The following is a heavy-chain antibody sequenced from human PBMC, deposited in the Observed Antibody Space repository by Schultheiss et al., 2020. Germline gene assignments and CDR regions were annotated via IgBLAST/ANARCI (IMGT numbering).Heavy chain of an antibody. CDR3: ARGGYCTNGVCSDAFDI. CDR2: ISYDGSNK. J-gene: IGHJ3*02. CDR1: GFTFSSYA. Sequence: SLRLSCAASGFTFSSYAMHWVRQAPGKGLEWVAVISYDGSNKYYADSVKGRFTISRDNAKNSLYLQMNSLRAEDTAVYYCARGGYCTNGVCSDAFDIWGQGTMVTVSS. D-gene: IGHD2-8*01. V-gene: IGHV3-30-3*01.